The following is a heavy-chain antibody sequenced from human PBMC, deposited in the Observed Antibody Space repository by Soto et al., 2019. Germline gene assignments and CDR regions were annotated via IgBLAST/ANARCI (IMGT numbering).Heavy chain of an antibody. CDR2: IYAAGGSK. D-gene: IGHD3-10*01. CDR1: GFVCSNYA. J-gene: IGHJ4*02. Sequence: SLTPACAAAGFVCSNYAMFWFRQAPGRGLEWVSTIYAAGGSKYYAGSVKGRFTVSRDNSRDTLFLQMDSLRVEDTAIYFCAKDLIRGDGYEDPDYWGQGT. V-gene: IGHV3-23*01. CDR3: AKDLIRGDGYEDPDY.